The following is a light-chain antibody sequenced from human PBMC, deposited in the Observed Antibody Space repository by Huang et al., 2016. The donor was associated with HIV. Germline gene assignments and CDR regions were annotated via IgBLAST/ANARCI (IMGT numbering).Light chain of an antibody. Sequence: DIVMTQSPESLAVSLGERATINCKSSQSVLYSSTNKNYLTWYQQKPGQPPKLLIYWASTRDSGVPDRFSGSGSGKDFTLTISSLQAEDVAVYYCQQFYTTPLTFGQGTKLEIK. CDR2: WAS. CDR3: QQFYTTPLT. J-gene: IGKJ2*01. V-gene: IGKV4-1*01. CDR1: QSVLYSSTNKNY.